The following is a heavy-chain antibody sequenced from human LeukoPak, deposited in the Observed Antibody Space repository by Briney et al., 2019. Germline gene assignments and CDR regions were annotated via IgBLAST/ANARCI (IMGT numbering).Heavy chain of an antibody. V-gene: IGHV3-23*01. CDR1: GFTFSSYT. J-gene: IGHJ6*03. CDR2: ISGSGGST. D-gene: IGHD3-16*01. Sequence: GGSLRLSCTASGFTFSSYTFNWVRQAPGKGLEWVSAISGSGGSTYYAGSVKGRFTISRDNSKNTLYLQMNSLRAEDTAVYYCAKWGSYYYYYYMDVWGKGTTVTISS. CDR3: AKWGSYYYYYYMDV.